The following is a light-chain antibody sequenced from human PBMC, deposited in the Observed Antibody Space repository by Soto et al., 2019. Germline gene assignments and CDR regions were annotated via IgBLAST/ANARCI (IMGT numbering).Light chain of an antibody. V-gene: IGLV3-9*01. CDR3: HMWDSSTVV. CDR1: NFGSKN. Sequence: SYELTQPLSVSVALGQTARVTCGGNNFGSKNVHWYQQKPGQAPVLVIYRDTYRPSGIPERFSGSNSGNTATLTSSRAQGGDEADYYCHMWDSSTVVFGGGTKLTVL. J-gene: IGLJ3*02. CDR2: RDT.